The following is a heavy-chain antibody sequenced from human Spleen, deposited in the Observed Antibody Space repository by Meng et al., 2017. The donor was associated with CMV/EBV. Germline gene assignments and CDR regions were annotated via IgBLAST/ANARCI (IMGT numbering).Heavy chain of an antibody. CDR2: INPDSGGT. Sequence: SGYPFTVYYLHWVRQAPGKGLEWMGWINPDSGGTNYAQNFQGRVTMTRDTSISTAYMDLSRLRSDDTAVYYCARAEQVLEWDPHFDYWGQGTLVTVSS. J-gene: IGHJ4*02. V-gene: IGHV1-2*02. CDR1: GYPFTVYY. CDR3: ARAEQVLEWDPHFDY. D-gene: IGHD3-3*01.